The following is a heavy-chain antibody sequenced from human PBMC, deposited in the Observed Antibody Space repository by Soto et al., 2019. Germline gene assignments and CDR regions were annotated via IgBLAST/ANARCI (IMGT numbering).Heavy chain of an antibody. V-gene: IGHV2-5*02. Sequence: QITLKESGPTLVNPTQTLTLTCTFSGFSLSTSGVGVGWIRQPPGKALEWLALIYWDDDKRYSPSLKSRLTITKDTCKNQVVPTMTIMDPVDTATYYCAHSPQQLVRAWFDPWGQGPLIAVSS. CDR1: GFSLSTSGVG. J-gene: IGHJ5*02. CDR3: AHSPQQLVRAWFDP. D-gene: IGHD6-6*01. CDR2: IYWDDDK.